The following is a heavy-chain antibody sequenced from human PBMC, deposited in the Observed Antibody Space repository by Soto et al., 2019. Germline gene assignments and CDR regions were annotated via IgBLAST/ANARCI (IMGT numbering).Heavy chain of an antibody. D-gene: IGHD1-26*01. CDR2: ISGSGSGT. CDR1: GFTFSSYA. J-gene: IGHJ3*02. CDR3: AKDSPYSASYKEDGFDI. Sequence: GGSLRLSCAASGFTFSSYAMTWVRQAPGKGLEWVSAISGSGSGTYYADSVKGRFTISRDNSKNTLFLQKNSLRAEDTAVYYCAKDSPYSASYKEDGFDIWGQGTLVTVSS. V-gene: IGHV3-23*01.